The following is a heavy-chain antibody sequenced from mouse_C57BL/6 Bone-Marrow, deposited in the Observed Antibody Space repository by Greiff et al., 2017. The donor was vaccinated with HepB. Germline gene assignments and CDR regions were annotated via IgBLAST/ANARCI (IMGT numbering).Heavy chain of an antibody. J-gene: IGHJ4*01. CDR2: IDPSDSYT. CDR1: GYTFTSYW. CDR3: ERRRGPYAMDY. V-gene: IGHV1-69*01. Sequence: VQLQQPGAELVMPGASVKLSCKASGYTFTSYWMHWVKQRPGQGLEWIGEIDPSDSYTNYNQKFKGKSTLTVDKSSSTAYMQLSSLTSEDAAVYYCERRRGPYAMDYWGQGTSVTVSS.